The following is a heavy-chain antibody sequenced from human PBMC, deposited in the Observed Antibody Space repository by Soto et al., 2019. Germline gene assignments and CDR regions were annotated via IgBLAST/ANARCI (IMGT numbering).Heavy chain of an antibody. CDR1: GGSMSSYS. J-gene: IGHJ5*01. CDR2: SYYSGST. CDR3: ARSLSIVGASLYNWFDS. Sequence: PXESLSLPCTVSGGSMSSYSWSWIRQPPGKGLEWIGYSYYSGSTNYNPSLKSRVTISVDTSKNQFSLKLSSVTAADTAVYYCARSLSIVGASLYNWFDSWGQGTLVTVSS. V-gene: IGHV4-59*01. D-gene: IGHD1-26*01.